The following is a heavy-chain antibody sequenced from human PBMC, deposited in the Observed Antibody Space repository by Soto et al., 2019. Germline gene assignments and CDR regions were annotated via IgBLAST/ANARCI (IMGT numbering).Heavy chain of an antibody. Sequence: EVQLVESGGGLLQPGRSVRLSCAASGFTFDDYGMHWVRQAPGKGLEWVSGISWNSGSIGYADSVKGRFIISRDNAKNSLYLQMNNLRPEGTAFYFCAKVATTHTFGPLDPWGQGTLVTVSS. CDR3: AKVATTHTFGPLDP. CDR1: GFTFDDYG. V-gene: IGHV3-9*01. CDR2: ISWNSGSI. D-gene: IGHD1-1*01. J-gene: IGHJ5*02.